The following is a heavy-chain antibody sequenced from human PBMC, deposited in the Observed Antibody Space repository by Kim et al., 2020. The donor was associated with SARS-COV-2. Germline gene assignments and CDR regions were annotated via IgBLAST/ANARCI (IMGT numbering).Heavy chain of an antibody. CDR1: GFTFSIYN. D-gene: IGHD3-22*01. V-gene: IGHV3-33*05. Sequence: GGSLRLSCAASGFTFSIYNMHWVRQAPGKGLEWVTLISYHGSNQDYADSVRGRFTISRDNSKNTLDLQMNSLRAEDTAVYYCARLDHTGSGSLDAIDIWGKGTMVTVSS. CDR3: ARLDHTGSGSLDAIDI. CDR2: ISYHGSNQ. J-gene: IGHJ3*02.